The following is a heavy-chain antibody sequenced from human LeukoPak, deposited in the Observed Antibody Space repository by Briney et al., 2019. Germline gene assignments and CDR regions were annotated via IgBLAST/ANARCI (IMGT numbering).Heavy chain of an antibody. CDR1: GYTFTSYG. D-gene: IGHD3-10*01. J-gene: IGHJ4*02. V-gene: IGHV1-18*01. Sequence: ASVKVSCKASGYTFTSYGISWVRQAPGQGLEWMGWISAYNGNTNYARKLQGRVTMTTDTSTSTAYMELRSLRSDDTAVYYCARGAYGSGRGYFDYWGQGTLVTVSS. CDR2: ISAYNGNT. CDR3: ARGAYGSGRGYFDY.